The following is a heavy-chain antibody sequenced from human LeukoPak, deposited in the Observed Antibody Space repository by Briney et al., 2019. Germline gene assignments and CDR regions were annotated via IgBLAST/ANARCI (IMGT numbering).Heavy chain of an antibody. Sequence: GGSLRLSCAASGFIFSNYWMSWVRQAPGKGLEWVANIKPDGSEVHYVDSVKGRFTISRDNAKNSLYLQMNSLRAEDAAVFYCARDPYSSNSRPYYFDYWGQGTLVTVSS. CDR2: IKPDGSEV. V-gene: IGHV3-7*01. CDR3: ARDPYSSNSRPYYFDY. J-gene: IGHJ4*02. D-gene: IGHD4-23*01. CDR1: GFIFSNYW.